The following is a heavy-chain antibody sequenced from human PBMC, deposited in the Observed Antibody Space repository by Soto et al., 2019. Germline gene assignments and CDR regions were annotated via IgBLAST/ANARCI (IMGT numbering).Heavy chain of an antibody. CDR1: GFTFSSYA. J-gene: IGHJ4*02. V-gene: IGHV3-30-3*01. CDR3: ARTYTIFGVVIIPVASGAFDY. Sequence: QVQLVESGGGVVQPGRSLRLSCAASGFTFSSYAMHWVRQAPGKGLEWVAVISYDGSNKYYADSVKGRFTISRDNSKNTLDLQMNSLRAEDTAVYYCARTYTIFGVVIIPVASGAFDYWGQGTLVTVSS. D-gene: IGHD3-3*01. CDR2: ISYDGSNK.